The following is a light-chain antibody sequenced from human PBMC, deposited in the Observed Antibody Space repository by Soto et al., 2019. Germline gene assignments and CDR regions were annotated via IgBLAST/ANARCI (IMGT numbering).Light chain of an antibody. J-gene: IGKJ1*01. CDR2: GAS. CDR1: QSVSSN. Sequence: EIVMTQSPATLSVSPGERATLSCRASQSVSSNLAWYQQKPAQAPRLLIYGASTSATGIPARFSGSGSGTEFTLTISSLQSEDFAVYYCQQYNNWAPVTFGQGTKVDSK. V-gene: IGKV3-15*01. CDR3: QQYNNWAPVT.